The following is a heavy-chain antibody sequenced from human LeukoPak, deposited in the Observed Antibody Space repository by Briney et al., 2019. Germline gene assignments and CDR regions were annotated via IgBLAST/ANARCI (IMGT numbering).Heavy chain of an antibody. CDR2: IIPIFGTA. CDR3: AGSGTVISYYFDY. D-gene: IGHD4-17*01. CDR1: GGTFSSYA. J-gene: IGHJ4*02. Sequence: EASVKVSCKASGGTFSSYAISWVRQAPGQGLEWMGGIIPIFGTANYAQTFQGRVTITADKSTSTAYMELSSLRSEDTAVYYCAGSGTVISYYFDYWGQGTLVTVSS. V-gene: IGHV1-69*06.